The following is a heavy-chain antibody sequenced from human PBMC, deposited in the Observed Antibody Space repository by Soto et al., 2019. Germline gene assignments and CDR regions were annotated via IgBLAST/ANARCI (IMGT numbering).Heavy chain of an antibody. J-gene: IGHJ4*02. CDR2: ISYDGSNK. Sequence: PGGSLRLSCAASGFTFSSYAMHWVRQAPGKGLEWVAVISYDGSNKYYADSVKGRFAISRDSSKNTLYLQMNSLRAEDTAVYYCARWGVAARPYFDYWGQGTLVTVSS. D-gene: IGHD6-25*01. CDR3: ARWGVAARPYFDY. V-gene: IGHV3-30*09. CDR1: GFTFSSYA.